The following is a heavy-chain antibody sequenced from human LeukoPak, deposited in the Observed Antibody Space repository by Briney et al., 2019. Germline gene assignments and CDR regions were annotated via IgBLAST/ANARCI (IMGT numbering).Heavy chain of an antibody. CDR3: AKDRAVADTRAFDI. D-gene: IGHD6-19*01. CDR2: ISWNSGSI. CDR1: GFTFDDYA. Sequence: SLRLSCAASGFTFDDYAMHWVRQAPGKGLEWVSGISWNSGSIGYADSVKGRFTISRDNAKNSLYLQMNSLRAEDTALYYCAKDRAVADTRAFDIWGQGTMVTVSS. V-gene: IGHV3-9*01. J-gene: IGHJ3*02.